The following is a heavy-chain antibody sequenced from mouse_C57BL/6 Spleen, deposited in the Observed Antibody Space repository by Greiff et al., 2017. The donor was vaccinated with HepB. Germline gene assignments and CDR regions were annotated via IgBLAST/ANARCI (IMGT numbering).Heavy chain of an antibody. CDR3: ARAPGGDRGYFDY. J-gene: IGHJ2*01. V-gene: IGHV5-4*03. Sequence: EVKLVESGGGLVKPGGSLKLSCAASGFTFSSYAMSWVRQTPEKRLEWVATISDGGSYTYYPDNVKGRFTISRDNAKNNLYLQMSHLKSEDTAMYYCARAPGGDRGYFDYWGQGTTLTVSS. CDR1: GFTFSSYA. D-gene: IGHD3-3*01. CDR2: ISDGGSYT.